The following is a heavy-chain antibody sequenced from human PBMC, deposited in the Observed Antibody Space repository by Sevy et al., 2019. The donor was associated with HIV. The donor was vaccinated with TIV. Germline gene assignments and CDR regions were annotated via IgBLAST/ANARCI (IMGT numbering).Heavy chain of an antibody. V-gene: IGHV3-48*02. J-gene: IGHJ6*02. D-gene: IGHD1-7*01. CDR1: GFSFSGYN. Sequence: GGSLRLSCAASGFSFSGYNMNWVRQAPGKGLEWVPYLSSSTSTIHYADSVKGRFTISRDNAKNSLFLQMNSLRDEDTAVYYCARDSSWNYDSYFYGMDVWGQGTTVTVSS. CDR3: ARDSSWNYDSYFYGMDV. CDR2: LSSSTSTI.